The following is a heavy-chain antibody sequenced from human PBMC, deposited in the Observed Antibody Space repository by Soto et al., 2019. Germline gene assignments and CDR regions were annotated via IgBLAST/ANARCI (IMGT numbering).Heavy chain of an antibody. CDR1: GGTIRSPDW. D-gene: IGHD6-13*01. J-gene: IGHJ5*02. V-gene: IGHV4-4*02. Sequence: SETLSLTCGVSGGTIRSPDWWTWVRQPPGKGLEWIGEIFQSWSTNYTPSLESRFTISVDKSKNQFYLTLTPVTAADTTVYFCASGRGRYSSSGSWFEPWGEGILV. CDR2: IFQSWST. CDR3: ASGRGRYSSSGSWFEP.